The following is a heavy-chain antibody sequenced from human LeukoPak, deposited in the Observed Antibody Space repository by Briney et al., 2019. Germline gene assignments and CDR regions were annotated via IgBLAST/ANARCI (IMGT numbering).Heavy chain of an antibody. CDR1: GYSFTSYW. Sequence: GGSLKISCKGSGYSFTSYWIDWVRQTPGEGQEWMGIVYPGDSDTRYSPPFQGQVTISADKSITTAYLQWSSLKASDTAIYYCARRPRFSSGRYLEYGMDVWGQGTTVTVSS. D-gene: IGHD6-19*01. CDR3: ARRPRFSSGRYLEYGMDV. J-gene: IGHJ6*02. V-gene: IGHV5-51*01. CDR2: VYPGDSDT.